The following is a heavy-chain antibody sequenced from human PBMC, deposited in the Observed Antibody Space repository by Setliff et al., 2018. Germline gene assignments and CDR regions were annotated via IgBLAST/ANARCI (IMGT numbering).Heavy chain of an antibody. V-gene: IGHV4-59*01. J-gene: IGHJ4*02. CDR1: GGSISSYY. CDR2: IYYSGST. Sequence: SETLSLTCTVSGGSISSYYWSWIRQPAGKGLEWIGHIYYSGSTNYNPSLKSRVTISVDTSKNQFSLKLSSVTAADTAVYYCARDRGGDWIYYFDYWGQGTLVTVSS. D-gene: IGHD2-21*02. CDR3: ARDRGGDWIYYFDY.